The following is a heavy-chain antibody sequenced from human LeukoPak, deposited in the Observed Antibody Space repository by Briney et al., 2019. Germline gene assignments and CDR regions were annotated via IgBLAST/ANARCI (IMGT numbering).Heavy chain of an antibody. J-gene: IGHJ4*02. CDR2: ISSSSSTI. CDR1: GFTFSSYS. CDR3: ARLRAPSGWYWDY. Sequence: GGSLRLSCAASGFTFSSYSMTWVRQAPGKGLEWVSYISSSSSTIYYADSVKGRFTISRDNAKNSLYLQMNSLRAEDTAVYYCARLRAPSGWYWDYWGQGTLVTVSS. D-gene: IGHD6-19*01. V-gene: IGHV3-48*01.